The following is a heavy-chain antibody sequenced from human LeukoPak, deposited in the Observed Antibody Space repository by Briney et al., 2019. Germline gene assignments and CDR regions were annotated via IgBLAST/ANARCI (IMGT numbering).Heavy chain of an antibody. CDR1: GFTFSSYA. CDR2: ISYDGSNK. J-gene: IGHJ4*02. V-gene: IGHV3-30*04. CDR3: ARAVYYDSNYFDY. D-gene: IGHD3-22*01. Sequence: GRSLRLSCAASGFTFSSYAMHWVRQAPGKGLEWVAVISYDGSNKYYADSVKGRFTISRDNSKSTLYLQMNSLRAEDTAVYYCARAVYYDSNYFDYWGQGTLVTVSS.